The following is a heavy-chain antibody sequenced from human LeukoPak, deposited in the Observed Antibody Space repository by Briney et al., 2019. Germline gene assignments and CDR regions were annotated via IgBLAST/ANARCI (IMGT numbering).Heavy chain of an antibody. CDR3: AREVSVGYCSSTSCYRLPFDP. D-gene: IGHD2-2*01. CDR2: INPSGGST. V-gene: IGHV1-46*01. J-gene: IGHJ5*02. CDR1: GYTFTSYY. Sequence: GASVKVSCKASGYTFTSYYMHWVRQAPGQGLEWMGIINPSGGSTSYTQKFQGRVTMTRDTSTSTAYMELSSLRSEDTAVYYCAREVSVGYCSSTSCYRLPFDPWGQGTLVTVSS.